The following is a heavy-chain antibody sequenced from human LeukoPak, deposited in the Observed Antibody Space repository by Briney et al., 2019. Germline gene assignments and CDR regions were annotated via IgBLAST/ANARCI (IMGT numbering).Heavy chain of an antibody. CDR3: ARHASVFQALDY. D-gene: IGHD2-21*01. J-gene: IGHJ4*02. Sequence: PSETLSLTCTVSGGSISSSSYYWGWIRQPPGKGLEWIGSIYYSGSTYYNPSLKSRVTISVDTSKNQFSLKLSSVTAADTAVYYCARHASVFQALDYWGQGTLVTVSS. CDR2: IYYSGST. V-gene: IGHV4-39*01. CDR1: GGSISSSSYY.